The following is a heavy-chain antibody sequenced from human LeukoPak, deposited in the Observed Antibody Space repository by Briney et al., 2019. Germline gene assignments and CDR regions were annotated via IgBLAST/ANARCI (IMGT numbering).Heavy chain of an antibody. D-gene: IGHD6-13*01. Sequence: GGSLRLSCAASGFIFSSYSMSWVRQAPGKGLEWVSVITGGGGNTYYADSVKGRFTISKDNSKNTVYLQMSSLRVDDTAVYYYAKAASSSWPSYYYGMDVWGQGTTVTVSS. J-gene: IGHJ6*02. V-gene: IGHV3-23*01. CDR3: AKAASSSWPSYYYGMDV. CDR2: ITGGGGNT. CDR1: GFIFSSYS.